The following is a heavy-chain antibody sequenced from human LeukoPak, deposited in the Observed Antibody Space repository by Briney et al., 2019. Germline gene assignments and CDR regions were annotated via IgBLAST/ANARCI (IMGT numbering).Heavy chain of an antibody. J-gene: IGHJ4*02. CDR3: ARECRSRGYDSSSWCFDY. V-gene: IGHV3-48*01. D-gene: IGHD6-13*01. Sequence: GGSLRLSCAASGFTFSSYSMNWVRQAPGKGLEWVSYISSSSSTIYYADSVKGRFTISRDNAKNSLYLQMNSLRAEDTAVYYCARECRSRGYDSSSWCFDYWGQGTLVTVSS. CDR1: GFTFSSYS. CDR2: ISSSSSTI.